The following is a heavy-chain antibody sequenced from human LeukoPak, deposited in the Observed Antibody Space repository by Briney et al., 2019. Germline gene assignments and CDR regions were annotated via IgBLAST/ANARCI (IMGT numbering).Heavy chain of an antibody. CDR2: ISSSGSTI. J-gene: IGHJ4*02. CDR1: GFTFSSYE. Sequence: GGSLRLSCAASGFTFSSYEMNWVRQAPGKGLEWVSYISSSGSTIYYADSVKGRFTISRDNSKNTLYLQMNSLRAEDTAIYYCAKKRGTYSYDLFAYWGQGTLVTVSS. D-gene: IGHD3-22*01. CDR3: AKKRGTYSYDLFAY. V-gene: IGHV3-48*03.